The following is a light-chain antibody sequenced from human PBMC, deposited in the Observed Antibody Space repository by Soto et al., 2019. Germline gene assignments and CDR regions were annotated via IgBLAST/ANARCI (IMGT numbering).Light chain of an antibody. CDR2: DNV. V-gene: IGLV1-51*01. Sequence: QSVLTQPPSVSATPGQKVTISCSGSDSNLGRNYVSWYQQLPGTAPRLLIYDNVYRFSGIPDRFSASKSGTSATLGIAGLQTGDEGDYYCGSWDNTLRDYVFGNGTKVTV. J-gene: IGLJ1*01. CDR1: DSNLGRNY. CDR3: GSWDNTLRDYV.